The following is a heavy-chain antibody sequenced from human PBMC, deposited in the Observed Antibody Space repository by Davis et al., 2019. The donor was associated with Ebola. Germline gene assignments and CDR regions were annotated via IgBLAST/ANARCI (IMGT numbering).Heavy chain of an antibody. D-gene: IGHD1-20*01. CDR1: GYSFSSYW. CDR3: ASLRRTITGMDDGFDV. V-gene: IGHV5-51*01. CDR2: IYTGDSDT. Sequence: GESLKISCKGSGYSFSSYWIAWVRQMPGKGLEWMGIIYTGDSDTRYSPSFRGQVTISADKSTRTAYLQWGRLKASDTAMYYCASLRRTITGMDDGFDVWGQGTMVTVSS. J-gene: IGHJ3*01.